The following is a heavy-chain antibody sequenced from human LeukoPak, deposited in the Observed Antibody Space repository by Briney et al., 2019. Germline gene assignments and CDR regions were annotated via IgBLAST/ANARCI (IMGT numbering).Heavy chain of an antibody. J-gene: IGHJ4*02. CDR1: GYTFTSYA. Sequence: SVKVSCKASGYTFTSYAISWVRQAPGQGLEWMGGIIPIFGTANYAQMFQGRVTITADESTSTAYMELSSLRSEDTAVYYCARSSNTGYSSGWDKFDYWGQGTLVTVSS. D-gene: IGHD6-19*01. CDR2: IIPIFGTA. V-gene: IGHV1-69*13. CDR3: ARSSNTGYSSGWDKFDY.